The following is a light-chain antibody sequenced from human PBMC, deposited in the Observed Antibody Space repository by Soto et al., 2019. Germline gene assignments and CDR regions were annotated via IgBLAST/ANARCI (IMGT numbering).Light chain of an antibody. Sequence: EIVLTQSPATLSLSPGERATLSCRASQSVSSYLAWYQQKPGQDTRLLVYDASNRATGIPARFSASGSGTDFTLTISSLEPEDSEVYYCQQRGNWITFGPGTRLEI. CDR2: DAS. J-gene: IGKJ5*01. CDR1: QSVSSY. CDR3: QQRGNWIT. V-gene: IGKV3-11*01.